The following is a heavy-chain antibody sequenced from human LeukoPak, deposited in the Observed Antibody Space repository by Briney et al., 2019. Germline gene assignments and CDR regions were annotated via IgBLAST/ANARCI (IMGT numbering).Heavy chain of an antibody. V-gene: IGHV3-23*01. CDR2: ISGSGGNT. D-gene: IGHD4-17*01. CDR1: GFTFSNYA. Sequence: GGSLRLSCAASGFTFSNYAMNWVRQAPGKGLQWVSSISGSGGNTYYADSVKGRFTISRDNSKNTLYLQMSSLRRDDTAVYYCAIAYGDQWALDYWGQGTLVTVSS. J-gene: IGHJ4*02. CDR3: AIAYGDQWALDY.